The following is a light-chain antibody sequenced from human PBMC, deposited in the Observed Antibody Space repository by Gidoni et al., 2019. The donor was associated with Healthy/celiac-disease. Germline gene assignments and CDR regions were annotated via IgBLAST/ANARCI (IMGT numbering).Light chain of an antibody. CDR2: AAS. V-gene: IGKV1-9*01. CDR1: QGISSY. CDR3: QQLNSYPRT. J-gene: IGKJ1*01. Sequence: DIQLTQSPSFLSASVGDRVTITCRASQGISSYLAWYQQNPGKAPKLLIYAASTLQSGVPSRFSGSGSGTEFTLIVSSLQPEDFATYYCQQLNSYPRTFGQGTKVEIK.